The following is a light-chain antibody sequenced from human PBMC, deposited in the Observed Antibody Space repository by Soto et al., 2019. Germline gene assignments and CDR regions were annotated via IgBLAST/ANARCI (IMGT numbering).Light chain of an antibody. CDR2: DVS. V-gene: IGLV2-11*01. J-gene: IGLJ7*01. CDR1: SSDVGGYNY. CDR3: CSYSGSYTFG. Sequence: QSALTQPGSVSGSPGQSVTISCTGTSSDVGGYNYVSWYQQHPGKAPKLMIYDVSKRPSGVPDRFSGSKSGNTASLTISGLQAEDEADYFCCSYSGSYTFGFGGGTQLTVL.